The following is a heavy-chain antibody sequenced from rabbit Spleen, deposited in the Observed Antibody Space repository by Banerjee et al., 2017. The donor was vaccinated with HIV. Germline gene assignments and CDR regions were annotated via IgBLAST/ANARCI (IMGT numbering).Heavy chain of an antibody. Sequence: QEQLVESGGGLVQPEGSLTLTCTASGFSFSSSYYMCWVRQAPGKGLEWIACIYTGGGGTTYYASWAKGRSTISKTSSTTVDLKMTSLTAADTATYFCARDPDDSSLFNLWGPGTLVTVS. D-gene: IGHD6-1*01. CDR3: ARDPDDSSLFNL. CDR2: IYTGGGGTT. CDR1: GFSFSSSYY. V-gene: IGHV1S45*01. J-gene: IGHJ4*01.